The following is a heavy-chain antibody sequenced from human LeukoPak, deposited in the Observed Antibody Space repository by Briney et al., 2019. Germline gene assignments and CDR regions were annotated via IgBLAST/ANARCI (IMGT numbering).Heavy chain of an antibody. CDR1: GSTFSSYA. Sequence: PGGSLRLSCAASGSTFSSYAMSWVRQAPGKGLEWVSAISGSGGSTYYADSVKGRFTISRDNSKNTLYLQMNSLRAEDTAVYYCAKVGGYSYGFDYWGQGTLVTVSS. CDR3: AKVGGYSYGFDY. J-gene: IGHJ4*02. V-gene: IGHV3-23*01. D-gene: IGHD5-18*01. CDR2: ISGSGGST.